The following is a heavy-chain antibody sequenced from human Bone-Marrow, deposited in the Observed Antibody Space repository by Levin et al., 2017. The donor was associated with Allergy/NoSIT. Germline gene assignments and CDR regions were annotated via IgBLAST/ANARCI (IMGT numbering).Heavy chain of an antibody. CDR1: GFTFSNYW. J-gene: IGHJ1*01. Sequence: PGESLKISCAASGFTFSNYWMSWVRQAPGKGLEWVANIKQDGSEIYYVDSVKGRFTISRDNAKNSLYLQMNSLRAEDTAVYYCARDKEVGATHFPHWGQGTLVTVSS. D-gene: IGHD1-26*01. V-gene: IGHV3-7*01. CDR2: IKQDGSEI. CDR3: ARDKEVGATHFPH.